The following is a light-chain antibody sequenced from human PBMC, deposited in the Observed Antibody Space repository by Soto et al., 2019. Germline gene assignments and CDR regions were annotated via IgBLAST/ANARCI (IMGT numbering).Light chain of an antibody. CDR2: GAS. CDR3: QQYNNWPPGT. Sequence: EIVMTQSPATLSVSPGERATLSCRASQSVSSNLAWYQQKPGQAPRLLIYGASTRATGIPARFSGSGSGTEFTLTLSSLQSEDFAVYYCQQYNNWPPGTFGQGPKVEIK. J-gene: IGKJ1*01. V-gene: IGKV3-15*01. CDR1: QSVSSN.